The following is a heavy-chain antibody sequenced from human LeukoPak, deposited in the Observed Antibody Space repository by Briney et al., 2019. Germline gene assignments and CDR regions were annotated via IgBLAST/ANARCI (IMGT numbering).Heavy chain of an antibody. V-gene: IGHV3-23*01. J-gene: IGHJ4*02. CDR1: GFTVSSNY. D-gene: IGHD2-2*01. CDR2: ISGSGGST. CDR3: ANEDCSSTSCYFSFDY. Sequence: GGSLRLSCAASGFTVSSNYMSWVRQAPGKGLEWVSAISGSGGSTYYADSVKGRFTISRDNSKNTLYLQMNSLRAEDTAVYYCANEDCSSTSCYFSFDYWGQGTLVTVSS.